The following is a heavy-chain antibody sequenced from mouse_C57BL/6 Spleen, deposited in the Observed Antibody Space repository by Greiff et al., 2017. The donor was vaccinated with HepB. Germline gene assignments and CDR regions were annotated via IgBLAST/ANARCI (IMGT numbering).Heavy chain of an antibody. CDR2: IDPSDSET. CDR3: ARWDYYDMAY. Sequence: QVQLQQPGAELVRPGSSVKLSCKASGYTFTSYWMHWVKQRPIQGLEWIGNIDPSDSETHYNQKFKDKDTLTVDKSSSTAYMHLSSLTSEDSAVYYCARWDYYDMAYWGQGTSVTVSS. CDR1: GYTFTSYW. J-gene: IGHJ4*01. V-gene: IGHV1-52*01.